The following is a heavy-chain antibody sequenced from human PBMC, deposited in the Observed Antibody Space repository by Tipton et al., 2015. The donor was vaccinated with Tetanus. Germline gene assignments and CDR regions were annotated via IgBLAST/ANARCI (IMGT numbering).Heavy chain of an antibody. D-gene: IGHD2-15*01. CDR2: SWYDGTDK. CDR1: GFIFSSYG. Sequence: SLRLSCAASGFIFSSYGIHWVRQAPGKGLEWVAVSWYDGTDKYYGDSVKGRFTMSRDKSKTTLYLQMNSLRAEETAEYYCAREADCSGGSCFSGDFDNWGQGTQVTVSS. CDR3: AREADCSGGSCFSGDFDN. J-gene: IGHJ4*02. V-gene: IGHV3-33*01.